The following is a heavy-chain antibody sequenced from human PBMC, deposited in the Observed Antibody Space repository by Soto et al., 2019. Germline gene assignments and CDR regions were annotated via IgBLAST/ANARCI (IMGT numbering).Heavy chain of an antibody. CDR1: GFTFSSYA. J-gene: IGHJ6*03. V-gene: IGHV3-64*01. CDR3: ARIGTTVTTRAYYYYYYMDV. CDR2: ISSNGGST. Sequence: GGSLRLSCAASGFTFSSYAVHWVRQAPGKGLEYVSAISSNGGSTYYANSVKGRFTISRDNSKNTLYLQMGSLRAEDMAVYYCARIGTTVTTRAYYYYYYMDVWGKGTTVTVSS. D-gene: IGHD4-17*01.